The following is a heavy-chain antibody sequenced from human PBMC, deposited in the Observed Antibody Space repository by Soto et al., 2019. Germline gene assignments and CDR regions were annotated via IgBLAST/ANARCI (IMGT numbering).Heavy chain of an antibody. V-gene: IGHV1-2*04. J-gene: IGHJ1*01. CDR3: ARVAKMSTTNGFQH. CDR1: GYTFTGYY. Sequence: QVQLVQSGAEVKKPGASVKVSCKASGYTFTGYYMHWVRQAPGQGLEWMGWINPNSGGTNYAQKFQGWVTMTRDTSISTDYMELSRLRSDDTAVYYWARVAKMSTTNGFQHWGQGTLVTVSS. D-gene: IGHD1-1*01. CDR2: INPNSGGT.